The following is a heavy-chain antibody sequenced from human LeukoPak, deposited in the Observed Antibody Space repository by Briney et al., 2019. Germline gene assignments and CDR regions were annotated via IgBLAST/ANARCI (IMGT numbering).Heavy chain of an antibody. CDR3: ARVAVADLGAFDY. Sequence: SETLSLTCAVSGGSISSGGYSWSWIRQPPGKGLEWIGYIYHSGSTYYNPSLKSRVTISVDTSKNQFSLKLSSVTAADTAVYYCARVAVADLGAFDYWGQGTLVTVSS. D-gene: IGHD6-19*01. V-gene: IGHV4-30-2*01. CDR2: IYHSGST. CDR1: GGSISSGGYS. J-gene: IGHJ4*02.